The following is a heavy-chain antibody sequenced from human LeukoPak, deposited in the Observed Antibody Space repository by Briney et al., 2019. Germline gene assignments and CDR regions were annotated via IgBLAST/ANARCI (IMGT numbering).Heavy chain of an antibody. CDR1: GGSINSYY. D-gene: IGHD6-13*01. CDR2: IYYSGST. Sequence: PSETLSLTCTVSGGSINSYYWSWIRQPPGKGLEWVGYIYYSGSTNYNPSLKSRVTISVDTSKKQFSLKLSLVTAADTAVYYCARNGAAAGNYYYYGMDVWGQGTTLTVSS. J-gene: IGHJ6*02. CDR3: ARNGAAAGNYYYYGMDV. V-gene: IGHV4-59*01.